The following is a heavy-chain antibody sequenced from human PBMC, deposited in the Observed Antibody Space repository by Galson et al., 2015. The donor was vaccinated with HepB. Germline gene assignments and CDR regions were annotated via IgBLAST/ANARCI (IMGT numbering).Heavy chain of an antibody. Sequence: QSGAEVKRPGASVKVSCKASGYTFTSYDINWVRQATGQGLEWMGWMNPNSGSTGYAQKFQDRVTMTRSTSISTAYMELSSLTSEDTAVYYCARDYGGNSGWFDPWGQGTLVTVSS. J-gene: IGHJ5*02. D-gene: IGHD4-23*01. CDR2: MNPNSGST. V-gene: IGHV1-8*01. CDR1: GYTFTSYD. CDR3: ARDYGGNSGWFDP.